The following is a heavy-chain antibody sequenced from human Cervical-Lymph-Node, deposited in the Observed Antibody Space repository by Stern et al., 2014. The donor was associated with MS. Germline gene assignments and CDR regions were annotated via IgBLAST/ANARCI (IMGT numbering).Heavy chain of an antibody. CDR3: ARVKDDAFDI. Sequence: VQLVESGPGLVKPSQTLPLTCTVSGGSISRGGYYWSWVRQHPGKGLECIGYIHYSGSTYYNPALKSRVTISVDTSKNQFSLKLRSVTAADTAVYYCARVKDDAFDIWGQGTMVTVSS. CDR1: GGSISRGGYY. J-gene: IGHJ3*02. CDR2: IHYSGST. V-gene: IGHV4-31*03.